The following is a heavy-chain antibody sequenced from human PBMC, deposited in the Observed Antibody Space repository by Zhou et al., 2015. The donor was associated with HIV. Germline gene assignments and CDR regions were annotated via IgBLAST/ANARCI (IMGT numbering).Heavy chain of an antibody. J-gene: IGHJ1*01. CDR1: GFTFDDYA. CDR3: ARDKSPIVVVPAAIGYFQH. CDR2: VSWNSGTK. D-gene: IGHD2-2*01. V-gene: IGHV3-9*01. Sequence: EVQLVESGGGLVQPGRSLRLSCAVSGFTFDDYAMHWVRQPPGKGLEWVSSVSWNSGTKGYADSVKGRFTISRDNAKTSLYLQMNSLRAEDTAVYYCARDKSPIVVVPAAIGYFQHWGQGTLVTVSS.